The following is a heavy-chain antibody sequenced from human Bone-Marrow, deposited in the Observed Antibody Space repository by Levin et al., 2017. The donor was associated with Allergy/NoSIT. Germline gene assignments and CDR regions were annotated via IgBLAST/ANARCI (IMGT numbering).Heavy chain of an antibody. CDR1: GFTFSDYY. D-gene: IGHD2-2*01. CDR3: ARHFTYPYCSSTSCYPRRGHYGSGWYNWFDP. J-gene: IGHJ5*02. V-gene: IGHV3-11*06. Sequence: GESLKISCAASGFTFSDYYMSWIRQAPGKGLEWVSYISSSSSYTNYADSVKGRFTISRDNAKNSLYLQMNSLRAEDTAVYYCARHFTYPYCSSTSCYPRRGHYGSGWYNWFDPWGQGTLVTVSS. CDR2: ISSSSSYT.